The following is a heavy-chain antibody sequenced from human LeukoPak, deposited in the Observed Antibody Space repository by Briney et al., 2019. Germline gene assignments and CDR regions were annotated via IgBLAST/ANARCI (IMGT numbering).Heavy chain of an antibody. Sequence: ASVTVSCKASGYTFTSYYMHWVRQAPGQGLEWMGIINPSGGSTTYAQKFQGRVTMTRDTSTSTVYMELSSLRSEDTAVFYCARGGSLAAAPHRYYFDYWGQGTPVTVSS. CDR1: GYTFTSYY. CDR3: ARGGSLAAAPHRYYFDY. CDR2: INPSGGST. D-gene: IGHD6-19*01. V-gene: IGHV1-46*01. J-gene: IGHJ4*02.